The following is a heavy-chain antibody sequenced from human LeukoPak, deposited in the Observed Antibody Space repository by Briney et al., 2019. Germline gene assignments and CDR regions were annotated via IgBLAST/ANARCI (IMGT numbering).Heavy chain of an antibody. CDR2: ISAYNGNT. Sequence: ASVKVSCKASGYTFTSYGIRWVRQAPGQGLEWMGWISAYNGNTNYAQKLQGRVTMTTDTSTSTAYMELRSLRSDDTAVYYCARDSVDFNYYDLDSTNWFDPWGQGTLVTVSS. J-gene: IGHJ5*02. CDR3: ARDSVDFNYYDLDSTNWFDP. D-gene: IGHD3-3*01. CDR1: GYTFTSYG. V-gene: IGHV1-18*01.